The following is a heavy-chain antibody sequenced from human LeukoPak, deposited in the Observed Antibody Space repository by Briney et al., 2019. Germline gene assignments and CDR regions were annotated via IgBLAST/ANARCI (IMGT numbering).Heavy chain of an antibody. CDR1: GLTFTNTYW. CDR3: AREASGCSFDF. V-gene: IGHV3-7*01. CDR2: IMQDGSEK. Sequence: GGSLRLSYAVSGLTFTNTYWISWVRQAPGEGVEWLANIMQDGSEKYYVDFVKGRFTISRDNAKNSLDLQMNSLSAEDTAVYYCAREASGCSFDFWGQGTLVTVSS. J-gene: IGHJ4*02. D-gene: IGHD3-10*01.